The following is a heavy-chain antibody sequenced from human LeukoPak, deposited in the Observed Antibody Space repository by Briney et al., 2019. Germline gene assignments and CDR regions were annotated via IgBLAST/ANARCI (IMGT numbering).Heavy chain of an antibody. CDR1: GGTLSSYT. Sequence: SSVKVSCKASGGTLSSYTISWVRPAPGQGLEWMGGIIPIFGTAIYAQKFQGRVTITADKSTITAYMELSSLRSEDTAVYYCARVGPYFDYWGQGTLVTVSS. CDR2: IIPIFGTA. V-gene: IGHV1-69*06. J-gene: IGHJ4*02. CDR3: ARVGPYFDY.